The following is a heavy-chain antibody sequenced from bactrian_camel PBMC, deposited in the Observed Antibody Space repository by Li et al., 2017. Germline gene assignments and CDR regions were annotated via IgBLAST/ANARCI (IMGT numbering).Heavy chain of an antibody. J-gene: IGHJ4*01. CDR1: GYRYSTYC. V-gene: IGHV3S53*01. Sequence: HVQLVESGGGSVQAGESLRLSCVVSGYRYSTYCMGWFRQVPGNEREPLASIDSDGSTSYADSVKGRFTISKDNAKNTLYLQMNSLKPEDTAMYYCAAGPNPPSSDDCYIPQHYDYWGQGTQVTVS. CDR2: IDSDGST. D-gene: IGHD2*01. CDR3: AAGPNPPSSDDCYIPQHYDY.